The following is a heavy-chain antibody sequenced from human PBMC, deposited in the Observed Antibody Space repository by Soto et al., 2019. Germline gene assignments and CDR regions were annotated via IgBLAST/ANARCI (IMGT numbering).Heavy chain of an antibody. D-gene: IGHD5-18*01. CDR1: GGTFSSYA. Sequence: QVQLVQSGAEVKKPGSSVKVSCKASGGTFSSYAISWVRQAPGQGLEWMGGIIPIFGTANYAQKFQGRVTIRADESTSTAYMELRSLRSEDTAVYYCASGYSYGYGSPYYYGMDVWGQGTTVTVSS. J-gene: IGHJ6*02. V-gene: IGHV1-69*12. CDR3: ASGYSYGYGSPYYYGMDV. CDR2: IIPIFGTA.